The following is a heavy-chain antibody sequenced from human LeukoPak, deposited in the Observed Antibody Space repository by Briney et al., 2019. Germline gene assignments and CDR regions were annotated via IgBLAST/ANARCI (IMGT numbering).Heavy chain of an antibody. J-gene: IGHJ4*02. CDR1: GGSFSGYY. V-gene: IGHV4-34*01. CDR2: INHSGST. CDR3: AILPRDY. Sequence: SETLSLACAVSGGSFSGYYWSWIRQPPGKGLEWIGEINHSGSTNYNPSLKSRVTISVDTSKNQFSLKLSSVTAADTAVYYCAILPRDYWGQGTLVTVSS.